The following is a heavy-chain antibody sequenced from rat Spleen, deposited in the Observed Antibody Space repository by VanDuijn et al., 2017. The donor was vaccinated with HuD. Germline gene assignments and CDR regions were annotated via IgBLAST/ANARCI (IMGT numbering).Heavy chain of an antibody. D-gene: IGHD1-9*01. J-gene: IGHJ2*01. Sequence: QVQLKESGPGLVQPSQPLSLTCTVPGFSLTSYHVSWVRQPPGKSLVWMGSMWGGGSLTSNSSVQSRLIISRDTSRSQVFLEMNSLQPEDTGTYYCARTGHTVGINFFDYWGQGVMVTVAS. CDR1: GFSLTSYH. CDR3: ARTGHTVGINFFDY. CDR2: MWGGGSL. V-gene: IGHV2-13*01.